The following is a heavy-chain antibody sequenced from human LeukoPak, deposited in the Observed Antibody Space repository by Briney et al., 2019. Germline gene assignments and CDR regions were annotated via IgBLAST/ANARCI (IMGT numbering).Heavy chain of an antibody. CDR1: GFTFSSYA. CDR3: AKDFRAVAGTPRNY. CDR2: ISGSGGST. D-gene: IGHD6-19*01. V-gene: IGHV3-23*01. Sequence: GGSPRLSCAASGFTFSSYAMSWVRQAPGKGLEWVSAISGSGGSTYYADSVKGRFTISRDNSKNTLYLQMNSLRAEDTAVYYCAKDFRAVAGTPRNYWGQGTLVTVSS. J-gene: IGHJ4*02.